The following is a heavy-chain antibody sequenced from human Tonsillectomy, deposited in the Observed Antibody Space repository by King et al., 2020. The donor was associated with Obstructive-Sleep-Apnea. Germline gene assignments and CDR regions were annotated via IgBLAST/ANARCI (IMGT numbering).Heavy chain of an antibody. CDR1: GFTCSSYG. J-gene: IGHJ4*02. Sequence: VQLVESGGGVGQPGGSLRLSCAASGFTCSSYGMHWVRQAPGKGLVWVAFIRYDGGNKDYAGSLKGRFTNSRENSKNKPYLQMNSRRAEDTAVYYCAKDLTVWASNSWYGGGYWGQGTLVTVSS. V-gene: IGHV3-30*02. CDR2: IRYDGGNK. CDR3: AKDLTVWASNSWYGGGY. D-gene: IGHD6-13*01.